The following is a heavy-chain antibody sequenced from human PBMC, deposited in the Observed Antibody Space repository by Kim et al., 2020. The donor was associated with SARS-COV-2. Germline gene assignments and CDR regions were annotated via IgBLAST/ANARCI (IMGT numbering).Heavy chain of an antibody. CDR1: GFTFTSYA. V-gene: IGHV3-23*01. CDR2: ISGSGGRT. Sequence: GGSLRLSCAASGFTFTSYALSWVRQAPGKGLEWVSTISGSGGRTYYADSVKGRFTISRDNSKNTLYLQMNSLRVEDTATYYCAKRTASWFDPWGKGTLV. CDR3: AKRTASWFDP. J-gene: IGHJ5*02. D-gene: IGHD2-21*02.